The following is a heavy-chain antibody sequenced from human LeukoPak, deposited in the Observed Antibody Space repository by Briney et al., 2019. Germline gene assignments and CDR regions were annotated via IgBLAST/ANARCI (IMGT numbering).Heavy chain of an antibody. D-gene: IGHD3-3*01. CDR1: GFTFSSYA. V-gene: IGHV3-30-3*01. CDR3: ARQRRIGVAHLTLDY. CDR2: ISYDGSNK. J-gene: IGHJ4*02. Sequence: GGSLRLSCAASGFTFSSYAMHWVRQAPGKGLEWVAVISYDGSNKYYADSVKGRFTISRDNSKDTLYLQMNSLRAEDTAVYYCARQRRIGVAHLTLDYWGQGTLVTVSS.